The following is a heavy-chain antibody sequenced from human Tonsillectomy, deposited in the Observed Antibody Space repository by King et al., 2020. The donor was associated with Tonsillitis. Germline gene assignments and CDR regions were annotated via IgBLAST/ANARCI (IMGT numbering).Heavy chain of an antibody. CDR1: GYTFTSYG. V-gene: IGHV1-18*01. CDR3: ARDRGLFSRGDASDI. Sequence: QLVQSGAEVKKPGASVKVSCKTSGYTFTSYGISWVRQAPGQGLEWMGWISAYNGHTNYEQKLQGRVTMTTDTSTSTAYMELRSLRSDDTAVYYCARDRGLFSRGDASDIWGQGTMVTVSS. D-gene: IGHD2-2*01. CDR2: ISAYNGHT. J-gene: IGHJ3*02.